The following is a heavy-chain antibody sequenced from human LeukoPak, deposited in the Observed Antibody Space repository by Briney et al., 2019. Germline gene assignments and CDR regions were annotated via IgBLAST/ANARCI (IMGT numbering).Heavy chain of an antibody. CDR3: ARSTSDSSGGTYYYNYGIDV. J-gene: IGHJ6*02. V-gene: IGHV7-4-1*02. D-gene: IGHD6-19*01. CDR1: GNTFSSYA. Sequence: ASVKVSCKASGNTFSSYAMNWVRQAPGQGLEWMGWINANTGNPTYAQAFTGRFVFSLDTSVSTAYLQISSLKAEDTAVYYCARSTSDSSGGTYYYNYGIDVWGQGTTVTVSS. CDR2: INANTGNP.